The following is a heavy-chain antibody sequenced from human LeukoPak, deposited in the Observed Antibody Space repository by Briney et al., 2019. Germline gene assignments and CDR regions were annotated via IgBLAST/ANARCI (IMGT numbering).Heavy chain of an antibody. Sequence: SETLSLTCTDPGGSISSYYWSWIRQPPGKGLEWVGYIYYSGSTNYNPSLKSRVTISVDTSKNQFSLKLSSVTAADTAVYYCAREGEYSSSPIDYWGQGTLVTVSS. V-gene: IGHV4-59*12. CDR2: IYYSGST. D-gene: IGHD6-6*01. CDR1: GGSISSYY. J-gene: IGHJ4*02. CDR3: AREGEYSSSPIDY.